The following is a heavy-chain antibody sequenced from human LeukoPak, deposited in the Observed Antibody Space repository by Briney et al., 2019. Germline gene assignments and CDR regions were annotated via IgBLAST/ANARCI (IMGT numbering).Heavy chain of an antibody. D-gene: IGHD1-26*01. CDR2: ISHDASDE. CDR1: GFTFRAFW. V-gene: IGHV3-30*18. Sequence: PGGSLRLSCAASGFTFRAFWMHWVRQAPGKGLEWLAVISHDASDEYYADSVKGRFTISRDNAKNMIYLQMISLRAEDTAVYYCVKALVGQTSGYWGQGTRVTVST. J-gene: IGHJ4*02. CDR3: VKALVGQTSGY.